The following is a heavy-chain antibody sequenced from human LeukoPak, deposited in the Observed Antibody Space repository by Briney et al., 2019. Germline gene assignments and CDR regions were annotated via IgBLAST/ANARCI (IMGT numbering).Heavy chain of an antibody. V-gene: IGHV3-30*02. CDR3: AKDDGYGDYVLDY. CDR2: IRYDGSNK. J-gene: IGHJ4*02. CDR1: GFTFSSYG. Sequence: GGSLRLSCAASGFTFSSYGMHWVRQAPGKGLEWVAFIRYDGSNKYYADSVKGRFTISRDNSKNTLYLQMNSLRAEDTAVYYCAKDDGYGDYVLDYWGQGTLVTVSS. D-gene: IGHD4-17*01.